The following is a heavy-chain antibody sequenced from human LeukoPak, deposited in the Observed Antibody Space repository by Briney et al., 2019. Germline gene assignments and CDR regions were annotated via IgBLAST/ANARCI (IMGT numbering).Heavy chain of an antibody. Sequence: GGSLRLSCAASGFTFYDYGMSWGRQVPGEGREWVSGIDKNGGSTAYADTVKGRFTISRDNAKNSVYLQMNSLRAEDTALYYCARGRSLDCYICPFDYWGQGTLVTVSS. J-gene: IGHJ4*02. CDR1: GFTFYDYG. D-gene: IGHD2-21*02. CDR3: ARGRSLDCYICPFDY. V-gene: IGHV3-20*04. CDR2: IDKNGGST.